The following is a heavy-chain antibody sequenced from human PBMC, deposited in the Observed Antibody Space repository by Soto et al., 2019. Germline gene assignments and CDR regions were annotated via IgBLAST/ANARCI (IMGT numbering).Heavy chain of an antibody. CDR2: INPNSGGT. J-gene: IGHJ6*02. D-gene: IGHD3-16*02. V-gene: IGHV1-2*04. Sequence: ASVKVSCKASGYSFTDYHIHWVRQAPGQGLEWLGRINPNSGGTSTAQKFQGWVTITTDTSISTAYMELTRLTSNDTAIYYCARDDSTKCYTVVCSFFYNQDIDVWGQGTTVTVSS. CDR1: GYSFTDYH. CDR3: ARDDSTKCYTVVCSFFYNQDIDV.